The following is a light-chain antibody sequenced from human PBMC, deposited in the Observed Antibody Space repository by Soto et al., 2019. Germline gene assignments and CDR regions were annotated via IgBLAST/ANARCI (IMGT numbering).Light chain of an antibody. V-gene: IGKV3-20*01. CDR2: GAS. Sequence: EIVLTQSPGTLSLSPGERATLSCRASQSVSSNYLAWYQQKPGQAPRLLIYGASSRATGVPDRFSGSGSGTDFTLTISRLEPEDFAVYYCQHYAGSGWTFGPGTKVEIK. CDR1: QSVSSNY. CDR3: QHYAGSGWT. J-gene: IGKJ1*01.